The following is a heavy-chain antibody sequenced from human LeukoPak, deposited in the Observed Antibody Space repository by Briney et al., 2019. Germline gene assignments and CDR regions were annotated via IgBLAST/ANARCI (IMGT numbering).Heavy chain of an antibody. V-gene: IGHV4-34*01. D-gene: IGHD3-22*01. Sequence: SETLSLTCAVYGGSFSGYYWSWIRQPPGKGLEWIGEINHSGSTNYNPSLKSRVTISVDTSKNQFSLKLSSVTAADTAVFYCARVPSNYYDSSGYYLGFDYWGQGTLVTVSP. CDR3: ARVPSNYYDSSGYYLGFDY. CDR1: GGSFSGYY. CDR2: INHSGST. J-gene: IGHJ4*02.